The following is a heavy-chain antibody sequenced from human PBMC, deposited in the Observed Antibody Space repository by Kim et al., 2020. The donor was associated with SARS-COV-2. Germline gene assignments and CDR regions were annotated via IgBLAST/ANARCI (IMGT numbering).Heavy chain of an antibody. Sequence: GGSLRLSCAGSGFDFSDYALSWFRQIPGNGLEWVSAISNSGSLIYYADSVKGRFIISRDNSKNTVYLQMNGLRAEDTAIYYCVKDRDTFMSPLYFDFWGQGTLVTVSS. CDR2: ISNSGSLI. CDR3: VKDRDTFMSPLYFDF. D-gene: IGHD5-18*01. CDR1: GFDFSDYA. J-gene: IGHJ4*02. V-gene: IGHV3-23*01.